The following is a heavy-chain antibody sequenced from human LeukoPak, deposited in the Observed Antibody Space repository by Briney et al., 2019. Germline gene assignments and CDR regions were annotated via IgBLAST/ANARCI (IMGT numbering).Heavy chain of an antibody. CDR2: INHSGST. V-gene: IGHV4-34*01. J-gene: IGHJ4*02. Sequence: SETLSLTCAVYGGSFSGYYWSWIRQPPGTGLEWIGEINHSGSTNYNPSLKSRVTISVDTSKNQFSLKLSSVTAADTAVYYCARGGYYYDSSGYRAFDYWGQGTWSPSPQ. CDR1: GGSFSGYY. D-gene: IGHD3-22*01. CDR3: ARGGYYYDSSGYRAFDY.